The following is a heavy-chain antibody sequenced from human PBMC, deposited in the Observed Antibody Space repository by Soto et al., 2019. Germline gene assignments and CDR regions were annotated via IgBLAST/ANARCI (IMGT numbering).Heavy chain of an antibody. CDR1: GGSISSYY. CDR2: IYYSGST. D-gene: IGHD4-17*01. V-gene: IGHV4-59*01. J-gene: IGHJ4*02. Sequence: SETLSLTCTVSGGSISSYYWSWIRQPPGKGLEWIGYIYYSGSTNYNPSLKSRVTISVDTSKNQFSLKLSSVTAADTAVYYCATSGQYGDYGYWGQGTLVTVS. CDR3: ATSGQYGDYGY.